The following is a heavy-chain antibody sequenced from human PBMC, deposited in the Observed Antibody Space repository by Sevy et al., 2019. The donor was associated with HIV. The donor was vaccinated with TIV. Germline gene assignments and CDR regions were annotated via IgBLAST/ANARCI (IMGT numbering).Heavy chain of an antibody. CDR1: GFSVSTHA. D-gene: IGHD6-19*01. J-gene: IGHJ4*02. Sequence: GGSLRLSCAASGFSVSTHAMHWVRQAPGKGLEWVALISYDGSSKYYADSVKGRLTISRDNSMNTLYLQMSSLRPDDTAVYYCTRDAGYSTGWYPSDYWGQGTLVTVSS. V-gene: IGHV3-30-3*01. CDR3: TRDAGYSTGWYPSDY. CDR2: ISYDGSSK.